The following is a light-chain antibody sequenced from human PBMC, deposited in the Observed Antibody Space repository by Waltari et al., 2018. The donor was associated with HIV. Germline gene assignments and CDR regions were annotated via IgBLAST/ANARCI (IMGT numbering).Light chain of an antibody. Sequence: SYELTQPLSVSVALGQTTRITCGGNNIGGKNVHWYQQNPGQAPVLVIYRDDNRPSEAPERFSGSNSGNTATLTIARAQAGDEADYFCQVWDSSSGHVLFGGGTKLTVL. CDR1: NIGGKN. V-gene: IGLV3-9*01. CDR2: RDD. J-gene: IGLJ2*01. CDR3: QVWDSSSGHVL.